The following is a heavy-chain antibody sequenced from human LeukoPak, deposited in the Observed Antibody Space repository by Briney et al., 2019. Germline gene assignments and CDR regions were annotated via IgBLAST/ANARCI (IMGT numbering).Heavy chain of an antibody. J-gene: IGHJ5*02. V-gene: IGHV4-59*12. Sequence: SETLSLTCTVSGGSISSYHWSWIRQPPGKGLEWIGYIYYSGSTNYKPSLKSRVTMSVDTSHNQFFLKLNSVTAADTAVYYCAREARSGYEGFWSDPWGQGTVVTVSS. D-gene: IGHD5-12*01. CDR3: AREARSGYEGFWSDP. CDR1: GGSISSYH. CDR2: IYYSGST.